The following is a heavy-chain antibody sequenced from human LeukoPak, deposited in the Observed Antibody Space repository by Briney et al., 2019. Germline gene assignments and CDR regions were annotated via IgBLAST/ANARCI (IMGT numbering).Heavy chain of an antibody. CDR1: GFTFSSYA. D-gene: IGHD6-19*01. Sequence: GGSLRLSCAASGFTFSSYAMHWVRQAPGKGLEWVAVISYDGSNKYYADSVKGRFTISRDNSKNTLYLQMNSLRAEDTAVYYCASEKSSSGWHAGVYWGQGTLVTVSS. J-gene: IGHJ4*02. CDR3: ASEKSSSGWHAGVY. CDR2: ISYDGSNK. V-gene: IGHV3-30-3*01.